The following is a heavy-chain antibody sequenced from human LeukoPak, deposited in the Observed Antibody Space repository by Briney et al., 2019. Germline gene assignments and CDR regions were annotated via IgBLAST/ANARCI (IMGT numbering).Heavy chain of an antibody. Sequence: PGGSLRLSCAASGFTFSSYSMSWVRQAPGKGLEWVSSISSSSSYIYYADSVKGRFTISRDNAKNSLYLQMNSLRAEDTAVYYCASSGGDFDYWGQGTLVTVSS. CDR1: GFTFSSYS. J-gene: IGHJ4*02. V-gene: IGHV3-21*01. CDR2: ISSSSSYI. D-gene: IGHD2-15*01. CDR3: ASSGGDFDY.